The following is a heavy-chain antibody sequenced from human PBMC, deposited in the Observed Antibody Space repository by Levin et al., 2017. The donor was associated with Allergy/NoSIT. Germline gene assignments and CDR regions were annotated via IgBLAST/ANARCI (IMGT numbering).Heavy chain of an antibody. Sequence: LAGGSLRLSCAASGFTVSSNYMSWVRQAPGKGLEWVSVIYSGGSTYYADSVKGRFTISRDNSKNTLDLQMNSLRAEDTAVYYCATMRPQWLINYYYYYMAVWGEGTTVTVS. D-gene: IGHD6-19*01. CDR2: IYSGGST. J-gene: IGHJ6*03. CDR3: ATMRPQWLINYYYYYMAV. V-gene: IGHV3-53*01. CDR1: GFTVSSNY.